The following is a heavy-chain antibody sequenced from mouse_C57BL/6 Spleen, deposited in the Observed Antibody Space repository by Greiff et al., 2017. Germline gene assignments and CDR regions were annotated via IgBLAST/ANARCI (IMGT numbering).Heavy chain of an antibody. Sequence: EVKLQESGPGLVKPSQSLSLTCSVTGYSITSGYYWNWIRQFPGNKLEWMGYISYDGSNNYNPSLKNRISITRDTSKNQFFLKLNSVTTEDTATYYCARATTVVYFDYWGQGTTLTVSS. V-gene: IGHV3-6*01. CDR2: ISYDGSN. D-gene: IGHD1-1*01. CDR1: GYSITSGYY. J-gene: IGHJ2*01. CDR3: ARATTVVYFDY.